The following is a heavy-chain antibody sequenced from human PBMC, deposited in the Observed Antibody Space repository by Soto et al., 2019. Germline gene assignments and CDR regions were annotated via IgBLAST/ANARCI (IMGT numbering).Heavy chain of an antibody. D-gene: IGHD3-22*01. CDR3: ARDRLPMVVVVMGWFDP. J-gene: IGHJ5*02. Sequence: QVQLVESGGALVKPGGSLRLSCAASGFSFRDYYMSWIRQAPGKGLEWISYISGSGNTIYYADSVKGRFIISRDNAKNSLFLQMNSLRADHTAVYYCARDRLPMVVVVMGWFDPWGQGTLVTVSS. CDR2: ISGSGNTI. V-gene: IGHV3-11*01. CDR1: GFSFRDYY.